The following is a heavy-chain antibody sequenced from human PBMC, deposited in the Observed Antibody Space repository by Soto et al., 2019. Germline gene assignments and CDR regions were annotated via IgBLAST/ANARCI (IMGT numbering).Heavy chain of an antibody. D-gene: IGHD6-19*01. CDR2: IYYSGST. Sequence: PSETLSLTCTVSGGSISSYYWSWIRQPPGKGLEWIGYIYYSGSTNYNPSLKSRVTISVDTSKNQFSLKLSSVTAADTAVYYCARVGDSSGWYVFDYWGQGTLVTVSS. V-gene: IGHV4-59*01. CDR3: ARVGDSSGWYVFDY. CDR1: GGSISSYY. J-gene: IGHJ4*02.